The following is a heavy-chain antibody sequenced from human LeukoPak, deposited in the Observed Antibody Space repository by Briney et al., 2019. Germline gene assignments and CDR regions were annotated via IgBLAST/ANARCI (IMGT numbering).Heavy chain of an antibody. J-gene: IGHJ6*02. Sequence: GASLKISCKGSGYTFTSYWIAWVRQMPGKGLEWMGIIYPGDSETRYSPSFQGQVTMSADKFIRTAYLQWSSLKASDTAMYYCARIVASTQTSSYYYVMDVWGQGTTVTVSS. CDR2: IYPGDSET. CDR3: ARIVASTQTSSYYYVMDV. V-gene: IGHV5-51*01. D-gene: IGHD5-12*01. CDR1: GYTFTSYW.